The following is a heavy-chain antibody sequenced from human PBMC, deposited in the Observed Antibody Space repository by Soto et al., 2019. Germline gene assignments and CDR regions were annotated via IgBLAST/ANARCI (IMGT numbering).Heavy chain of an antibody. J-gene: IGHJ4*02. CDR2: IYTSGST. Sequence: SETLSLACTVSVGSVSSYYWSWIRQPAGKGLEWIGRIYTSGSTNYNPSLKSRVTMSVDTSKNQFSLKLSSVTAADTAVYYCARVAFGDYGFFYFDYWGQGTLVTVSS. CDR1: VGSVSSYY. V-gene: IGHV4-4*07. CDR3: ARVAFGDYGFFYFDY. D-gene: IGHD4-17*01.